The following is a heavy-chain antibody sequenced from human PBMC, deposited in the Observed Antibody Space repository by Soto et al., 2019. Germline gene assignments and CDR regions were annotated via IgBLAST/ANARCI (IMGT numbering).Heavy chain of an antibody. V-gene: IGHV4-30-4*01. J-gene: IGHJ6*02. D-gene: IGHD1-26*01. CDR1: GCSISSGSYY. CDR3: ASSSLHGMDV. CDR2: IYYSGNT. Sequence: PSETLSLTCSVSGCSISSGSYYWSWSRQPPEKGLEWIGNIYYSGNTYYNPSLKSRLIISIDTSKNQFFLKVGSVTAADTAVYYCASSSLHGMDVWGQGTTVTVSS.